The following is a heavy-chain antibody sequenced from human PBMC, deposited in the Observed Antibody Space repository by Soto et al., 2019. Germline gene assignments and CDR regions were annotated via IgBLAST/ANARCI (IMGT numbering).Heavy chain of an antibody. Sequence: SETLSLTCAVYGGSFSGYYWSWIRQPPGKGLEWIGEINHSGSTNYNPSLKSRVTISVDTSKNQFSLKLSSVTAADTAVYYCARFNPKGVDFWSGLYYYYGMDVWGQGTTVTVSS. CDR2: INHSGST. D-gene: IGHD3-3*01. J-gene: IGHJ6*02. CDR3: ARFNPKGVDFWSGLYYYYGMDV. V-gene: IGHV4-34*01. CDR1: GGSFSGYY.